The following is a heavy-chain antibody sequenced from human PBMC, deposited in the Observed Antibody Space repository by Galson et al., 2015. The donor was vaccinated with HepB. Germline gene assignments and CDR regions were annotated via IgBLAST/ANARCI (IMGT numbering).Heavy chain of an antibody. V-gene: IGHV1-8*01. CDR2: MNPNSGNT. CDR3: SSGVTPDFWSGPGTYYFDY. CDR1: GYTFTSYD. Sequence: SVKVSCKASGYTFTSYDINWVRQDTGQGLEWMGWMNPNSGNTGYAQKFQGRVTMTRNTSISTAYMELRSLRYEDTAVYYCSSGVTPDFWSGPGTYYFDYWVQGTLVTVSS. D-gene: IGHD3-3*01. J-gene: IGHJ4*02.